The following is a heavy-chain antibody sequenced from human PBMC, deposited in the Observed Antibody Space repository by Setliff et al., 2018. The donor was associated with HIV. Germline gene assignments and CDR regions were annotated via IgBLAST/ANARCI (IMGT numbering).Heavy chain of an antibody. J-gene: IGHJ5*02. CDR1: GGSFSGHS. CDR2: INRSGSA. CDR3: ARDAPTVYANGWFDP. V-gene: IGHV4-34*01. D-gene: IGHD2-8*01. Sequence: PSETLSLTCAVYGGSFSGHSWTWIRQPPGKGLEWIGEINRSGSANYNRSLKSRVTMSVDTSKRQFSLKLDSVTAADTAVYYCARDAPTVYANGWFDPWGQGTLVTVSS.